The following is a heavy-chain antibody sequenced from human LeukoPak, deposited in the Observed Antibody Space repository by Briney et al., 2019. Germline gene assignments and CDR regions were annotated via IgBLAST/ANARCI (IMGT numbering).Heavy chain of an antibody. J-gene: IGHJ6*03. Sequence: PSETLSLTCTVSGGSISSSSYYWGWIRQPPGKGLEWIGSIYYSGSTYYNPSLKSRVTISVDTSKNQFSLKLSSVTAADTAVYYCATQTGIVVVPAAIDYYYYMDVWGKGTTVTVSS. CDR2: IYYSGST. CDR3: ATQTGIVVVPAAIDYYYYMDV. D-gene: IGHD2-2*01. V-gene: IGHV4-39*07. CDR1: GGSISSSSYY.